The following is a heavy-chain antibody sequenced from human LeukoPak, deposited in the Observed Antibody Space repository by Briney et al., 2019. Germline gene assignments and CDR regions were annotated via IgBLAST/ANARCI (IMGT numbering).Heavy chain of an antibody. D-gene: IGHD3-16*01. CDR1: GFSFSTYG. V-gene: IGHV3-33*01. CDR3: AGDTPPGGDFYFDY. Sequence: GGSLRLSCAASGFSFSTYGMHWVRQAPGKGLEWVALIWNDGTNTYYADPVKGRFTISRDNSKNTLYLQMNSLRAEDTAVYYCAGDTPPGGDFYFDYWGQGTLVIVSS. CDR2: IWNDGTNT. J-gene: IGHJ4*02.